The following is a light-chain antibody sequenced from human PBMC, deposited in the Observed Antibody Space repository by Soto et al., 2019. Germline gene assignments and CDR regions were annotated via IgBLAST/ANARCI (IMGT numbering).Light chain of an antibody. J-gene: IGLJ1*01. CDR2: DVT. Sequence: QSVLTQPASVSESPGQSITISCTGTGSDIGSYNYVSWYQHHPGKVPKFIIYDVTNRPSGVSDRFSGSKSGNTASLTISGLQAEDEADYYCNSYTSASTYVFGTGTKVTVL. V-gene: IGLV2-14*03. CDR1: GSDIGSYNY. CDR3: NSYTSASTYV.